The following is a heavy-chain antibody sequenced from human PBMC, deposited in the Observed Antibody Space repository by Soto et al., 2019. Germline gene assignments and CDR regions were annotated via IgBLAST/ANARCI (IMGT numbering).Heavy chain of an antibody. CDR2: IWYDGSNK. CDR3: AREDIVVVPASQGEDYYYYMDV. V-gene: IGHV3-33*01. D-gene: IGHD2-2*01. J-gene: IGHJ6*03. CDR1: GFTFSSYG. Sequence: GGSLRLSCAASGFTFSSYGMHWVRQAPGKGLEWVAVIWYDGSNKYYADSVKGRFTISRDNSKNTLYLQMNSLRAEDTAVYYCAREDIVVVPASQGEDYYYYMDVWGKGTTVTVSS.